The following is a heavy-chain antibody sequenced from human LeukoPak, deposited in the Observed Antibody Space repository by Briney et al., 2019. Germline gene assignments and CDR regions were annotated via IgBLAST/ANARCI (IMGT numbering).Heavy chain of an antibody. V-gene: IGHV4-34*01. J-gene: IGHJ4*02. Sequence: SETLSLTCAVYGGSFSGYYWSWIRQPPGEGLEWIGEINHSGSTNYNPSLKSRVTISVDTSNNQFSLKLSSVTAADTAVYYCARIIVVVPAAMSGLGSYYFDYWGQGTLVTVSS. CDR3: ARIIVVVPAAMSGLGSYYFDY. D-gene: IGHD2-2*01. CDR1: GGSFSGYY. CDR2: INHSGST.